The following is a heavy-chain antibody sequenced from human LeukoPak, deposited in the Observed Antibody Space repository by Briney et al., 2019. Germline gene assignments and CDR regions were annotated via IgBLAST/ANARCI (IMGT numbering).Heavy chain of an antibody. V-gene: IGHV4-38-2*02. J-gene: IGHJ4*02. Sequence: SETLSLTCTVSGYSIRNGYNWGWIRLSPGKGLEWLGSIYQSGSTYDNPSLKSRVTLSIDTSKNQFSLKLTSVTAADTAVYYCARDRDHFDYWGQGTLLTVSS. CDR3: ARDRDHFDY. D-gene: IGHD3-10*01. CDR1: GYSIRNGYN. CDR2: IYQSGST.